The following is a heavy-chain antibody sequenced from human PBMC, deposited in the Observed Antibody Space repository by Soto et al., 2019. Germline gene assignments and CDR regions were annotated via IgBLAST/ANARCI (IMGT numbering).Heavy chain of an antibody. J-gene: IGHJ6*02. CDR2: ISSSSSYI. Sequence: GGSLRLSCAASGFTFSSYSMNWVRQAPGKGLEWVSSISSSSSYIYYADSVKGRFTISRDNAKNSLYLQMNSLRAEDTAVYYCATKGVGATGGMDVWGQGTTVTVSS. V-gene: IGHV3-21*01. CDR1: GFTFSSYS. D-gene: IGHD1-26*01. CDR3: ATKGVGATGGMDV.